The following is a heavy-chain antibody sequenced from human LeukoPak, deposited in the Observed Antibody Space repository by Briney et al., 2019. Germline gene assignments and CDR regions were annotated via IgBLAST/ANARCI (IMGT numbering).Heavy chain of an antibody. CDR2: INPSSGGT. CDR3: ASQHPIGIAVAVTHY. CDR1: GYTFTGYY. J-gene: IGHJ4*02. Sequence: ASVKVSCKASGYTFTGYYMHWVRQAPGQGLEWMGRINPSSGGTNYAQKVQGRVTMTRDTSNSTAYMELSRLRSDDTAVYYCASQHPIGIAVAVTHYWGQGTLVAVSS. D-gene: IGHD6-19*01. V-gene: IGHV1-2*06.